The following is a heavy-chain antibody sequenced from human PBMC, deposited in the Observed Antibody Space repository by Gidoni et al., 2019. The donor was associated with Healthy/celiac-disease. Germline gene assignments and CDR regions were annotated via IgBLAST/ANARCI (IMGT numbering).Heavy chain of an antibody. D-gene: IGHD3-16*01. Sequence: EVQLLESGGGLVQPGGSLRLSCAASGFTFSSYAMSWVRQAPGKGLEWVSAISGSGGSTYYADSVKGRFTISRDNSKNTLYLQMNSLRAEDTAVYYCAKDPLYDYVWGSPSFDIWGQGTMVTVSS. CDR2: ISGSGGST. J-gene: IGHJ3*02. CDR1: GFTFSSYA. V-gene: IGHV3-23*01. CDR3: AKDPLYDYVWGSPSFDI.